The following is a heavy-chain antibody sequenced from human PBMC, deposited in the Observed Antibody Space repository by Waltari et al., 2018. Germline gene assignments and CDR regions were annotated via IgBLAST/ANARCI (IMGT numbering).Heavy chain of an antibody. Sequence: EVQLVESGGGLVKPGGSLRLSCAASGFTFSSYSMNWVRQAQGKGLEWVSSICSSISTIYYAASLTVRCTISRDNAKNSLYLQMHSLRAEDTAVYYGARADSGYEYYFDYWGQGTLVTVAS. J-gene: IGHJ4*02. CDR3: ARADSGYEYYFDY. D-gene: IGHD5-12*01. CDR2: ICSSISTI. V-gene: IGHV3-21*01. CDR1: GFTFSSYS.